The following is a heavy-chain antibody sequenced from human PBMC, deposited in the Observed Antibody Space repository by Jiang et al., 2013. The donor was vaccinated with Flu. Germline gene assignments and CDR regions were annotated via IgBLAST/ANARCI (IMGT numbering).Heavy chain of an antibody. CDR2: TYYRSKWYN. CDR3: ARAVAQTQNFDY. D-gene: IGHD2-15*01. Sequence: RTYYRSKWYNDYAVSVKSRITINPDTSKNQFSLQLNSVTPEDTAVYYCARAVAQTQNFDYWGQGTLVTVSS. V-gene: IGHV6-1*01. J-gene: IGHJ4*02.